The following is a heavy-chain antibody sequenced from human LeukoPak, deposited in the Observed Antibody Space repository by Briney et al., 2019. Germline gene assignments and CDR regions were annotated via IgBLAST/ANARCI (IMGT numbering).Heavy chain of an antibody. Sequence: SETLSLTCTVSGGSISSSSYYWGWIRQPPGKGLEWIASIHYSGSTYYNPSLKSRVTISVDTSKNQFSLKLSSVTAADTAVYYCVRAGDYASDHWGQGTLVTVSS. CDR2: IHYSGST. CDR3: VRAGDYASDH. D-gene: IGHD4-17*01. CDR1: GGSISSSSYY. J-gene: IGHJ4*02. V-gene: IGHV4-39*07.